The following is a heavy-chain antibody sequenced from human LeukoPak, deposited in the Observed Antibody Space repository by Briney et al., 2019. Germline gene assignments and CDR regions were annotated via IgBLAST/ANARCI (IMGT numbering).Heavy chain of an antibody. CDR2: IYYSGST. CDR3: ARGGIYDILTGYVI. Sequence: SETLSLTCTVSGGSVSSGSYYWSWIRQPPGKGLEWIGYIYYSGSTNYNPSLKSRVTISVDTSKNQFSLKLSSVTAADTAVYYCARGGIYDILTGYVIWGQGTMVTVSS. D-gene: IGHD3-9*01. CDR1: GGSVSSGSYY. J-gene: IGHJ3*02. V-gene: IGHV4-61*01.